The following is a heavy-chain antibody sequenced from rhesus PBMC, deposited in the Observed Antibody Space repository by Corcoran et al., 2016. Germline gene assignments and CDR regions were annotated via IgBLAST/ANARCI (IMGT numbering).Heavy chain of an antibody. CDR2: IDGSGAST. V-gene: IGHV4-76*01. Sequence: QVQLQESGPGLVKPSETLSLTCAVSGGSISGGYAWSWIRPPPGKGLGWIGYIDGSGASTNCNPSLKDRVTVSKDTSKNQFSLRLMSVTAAVTAVYYCAKTYSVAAETWGQGDRVTVSA. CDR3: AKTYSVAAET. D-gene: IGHD5-24*01. J-gene: IGHJ4*01. CDR1: GGSISGGYA.